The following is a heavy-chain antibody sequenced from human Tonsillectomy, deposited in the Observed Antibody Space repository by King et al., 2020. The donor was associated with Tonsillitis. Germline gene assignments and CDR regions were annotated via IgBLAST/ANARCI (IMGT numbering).Heavy chain of an antibody. CDR1: GFIVSNNY. CDR3: ARDRVKTGINFSDTFDL. D-gene: IGHD1-1*01. V-gene: IGHV3-53*01. Sequence: VQLVESGGGLIQPGGSLRLSCAASGFIVSNNYMNWVRQGPEKGLEWVSVIYGDVTTKYADSVKGRFTISRDSSKNTVYLQMNSLRAEDTAVYYCARDRVKTGINFSDTFDLWGQGTMVTVSS. J-gene: IGHJ3*01. CDR2: IYGDVTT.